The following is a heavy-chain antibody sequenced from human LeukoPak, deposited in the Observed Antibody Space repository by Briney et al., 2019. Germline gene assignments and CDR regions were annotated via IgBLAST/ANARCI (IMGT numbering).Heavy chain of an antibody. Sequence: PGRSLRLSCAASGFTFSSYGMHWVRQAPGKGLEWVAVIWYDGSNKYYADSVKGRFTISRDNSKNTLYLQMNSLRAEDTAVYYCASRAAAGPFDYWGQGTLVTVSS. CDR2: IWYDGSNK. V-gene: IGHV3-33*01. D-gene: IGHD6-13*01. CDR3: ASRAAAGPFDY. J-gene: IGHJ4*02. CDR1: GFTFSSYG.